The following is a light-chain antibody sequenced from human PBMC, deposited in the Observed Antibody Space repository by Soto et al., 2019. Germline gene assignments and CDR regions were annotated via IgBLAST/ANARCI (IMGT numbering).Light chain of an antibody. CDR3: HQHNSFLIT. CDR2: DAS. CDR1: QDISNY. Sequence: IQLTQSASSMAAYVRARVTITCQASQDISNYLNWYQQKPGKAPKLLIYDASNLETGVPSRFSGSGSGTEFTLTINSLQADDFATYYCHQHNSFLITFSHVTRLETK. J-gene: IGKJ5*01. V-gene: IGKV1-33*01.